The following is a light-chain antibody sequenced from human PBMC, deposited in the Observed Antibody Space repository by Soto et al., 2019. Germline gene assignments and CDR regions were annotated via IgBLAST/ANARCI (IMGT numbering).Light chain of an antibody. CDR3: QQYGSLPWT. CDR1: QSVSSN. Sequence: EIVMTQSPATLSVSPGERATLSCRASQSVSSNLAWYQQKPGQAPRLLIYGASTRATGIPARFSGSGSGADFTLIISRLEPEDFAVYYCQQYGSLPWTFGQGTKVDIK. CDR2: GAS. V-gene: IGKV3-15*01. J-gene: IGKJ1*01.